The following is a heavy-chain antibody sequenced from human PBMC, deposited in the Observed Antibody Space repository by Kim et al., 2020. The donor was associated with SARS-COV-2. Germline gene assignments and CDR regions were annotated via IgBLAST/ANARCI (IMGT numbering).Heavy chain of an antibody. V-gene: IGHV3-21*01. Sequence: GGSLRLSCAASGFTFSSYSMNWVRQAPGKGLEWVSSISSSSSYIYYADSVKGRFTISRDNAKNSLYLQMNSLRAEDTAVYYCARQLYPPYNWNHYYFDYWGQGTLVTVSS. CDR1: GFTFSSYS. CDR3: ARQLYPPYNWNHYYFDY. D-gene: IGHD1-20*01. CDR2: ISSSSSYI. J-gene: IGHJ4*02.